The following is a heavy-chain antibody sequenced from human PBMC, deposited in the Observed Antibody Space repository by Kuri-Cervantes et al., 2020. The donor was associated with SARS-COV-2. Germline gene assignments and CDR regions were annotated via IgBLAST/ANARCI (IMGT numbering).Heavy chain of an antibody. CDR1: GFTFSSYA. J-gene: IGHJ3*02. CDR2: ISYDGSNK. CDR3: ARESPPVGSSYWGDLGDI. Sequence: GGSLRLSCAASGFTFSSYAMHWVRQAPGKGLEWVAVISYDGSNKYYADSVKGRFTISRDNSKNTLYLQMSSLRAEDTAVYYCARESPPVGSSYWGDLGDIWGQGTMVTVSS. D-gene: IGHD6-13*01. V-gene: IGHV3-30-3*01.